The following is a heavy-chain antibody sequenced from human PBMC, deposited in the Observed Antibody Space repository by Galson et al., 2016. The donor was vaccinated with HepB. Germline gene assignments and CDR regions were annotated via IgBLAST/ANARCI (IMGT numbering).Heavy chain of an antibody. CDR3: ARGLPREGKLGTTSPYWYFDL. V-gene: IGHV4-31*03. Sequence: TLSLTCTVSGGSISSGGYYWSWIRQHPGKGLEWIGYIYYSGSTYYNPSLKSRVTISVDTSKNQFSLRLSSVTAADTAVYYCARGLPREGKLGTTSPYWYFDLWGRGTLVTVSS. D-gene: IGHD7-27*01. J-gene: IGHJ2*01. CDR1: GGSISSGGYY. CDR2: IYYSGST.